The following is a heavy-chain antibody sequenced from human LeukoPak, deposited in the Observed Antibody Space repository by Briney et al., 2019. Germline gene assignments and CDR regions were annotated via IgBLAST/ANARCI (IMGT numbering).Heavy chain of an antibody. CDR1: GFTFSSYW. V-gene: IGHV3-7*01. CDR3: ARDSLVTGYSSSWYVYYYYGMDV. D-gene: IGHD6-13*01. CDR2: IKQDGSEK. J-gene: IGHJ6*02. Sequence: GGSLRLPCAASGFTFSSYWMSWVRQAPGKGLEWVANIKQDGSEKYYVDSVKGRFTISRDNAKNSLYLQMNSLRAEDTAVYYCARDSLVTGYSSSWYVYYYYGMDVWGQGTTVTVSS.